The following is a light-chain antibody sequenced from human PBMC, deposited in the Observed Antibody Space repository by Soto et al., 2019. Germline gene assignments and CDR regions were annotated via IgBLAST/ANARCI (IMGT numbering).Light chain of an antibody. CDR1: SSNIGAGYD. CDR3: QSFDSSLSGSV. Sequence: QSVLTQPPSVSGAPGQRVTISCTGSSSNIGAGYDVHWYQQLPGTAPKLLIYGNNNRPSGVPDRFSGSKSGTSASLAIAGLQAEDEADYYCQSFDSSLSGSVFGGVTKVTVL. CDR2: GNN. J-gene: IGLJ3*02. V-gene: IGLV1-40*01.